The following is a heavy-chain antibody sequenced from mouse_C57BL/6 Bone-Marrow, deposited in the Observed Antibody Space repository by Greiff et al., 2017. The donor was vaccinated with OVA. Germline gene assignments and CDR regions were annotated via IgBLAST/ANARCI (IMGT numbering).Heavy chain of an antibody. CDR1: GFTFSSYG. CDR2: ISSGGSYT. Sequence: EVKLQESGGDLVKPGGSLKLSCAASGFTFSSYGMSWVRQTPDKRLEWVATISSGGSYTYYPDSVKGRFTISRDNAKNTLYLQMSSLKSEDTAMYYCARGYDGYCGGAMDYWGQGTSVTVSS. CDR3: ARGYDGYCGGAMDY. J-gene: IGHJ4*01. D-gene: IGHD2-3*01. V-gene: IGHV5-6*01.